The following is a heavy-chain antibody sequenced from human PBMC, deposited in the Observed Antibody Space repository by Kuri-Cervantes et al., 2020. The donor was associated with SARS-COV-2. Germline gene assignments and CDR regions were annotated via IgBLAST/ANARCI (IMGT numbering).Heavy chain of an antibody. V-gene: IGHV1-2*04. J-gene: IGHJ3*02. Sequence: ASVKVSCKASGYTFTDYYMHWVQQAPGQGLEWMGWMNPNSGGTNSAQKFQGWVIMTRDTSITTAYMELSRLRSDDTAVYYCARGPSWNYIWGTYRGGWDTCDIGGQGTMVTVSS. CDR2: MNPNSGGT. CDR1: GYTFTDYY. D-gene: IGHD3-16*02. CDR3: ARGPSWNYIWGTYRGGWDTCDI.